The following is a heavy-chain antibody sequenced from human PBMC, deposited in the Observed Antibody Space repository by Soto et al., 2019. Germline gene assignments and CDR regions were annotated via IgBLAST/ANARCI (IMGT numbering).Heavy chain of an antibody. CDR3: ARDLNRYYYDSSGQRWFDP. V-gene: IGHV1-18*04. D-gene: IGHD3-22*01. CDR1: GYTFTSYG. Sequence: ASVKVSCKASGYTFTSYGIGWVRQAPGQGLEWMGWISAYNGNTNYAQKLQGRVTMTTDTSTSTAYMELRSLRSDDTAVYYCARDLNRYYYDSSGQRWFDPWGQGTLVTVS. CDR2: ISAYNGNT. J-gene: IGHJ5*02.